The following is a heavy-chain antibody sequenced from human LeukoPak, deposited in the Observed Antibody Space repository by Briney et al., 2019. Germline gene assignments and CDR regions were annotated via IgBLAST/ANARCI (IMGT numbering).Heavy chain of an antibody. J-gene: IGHJ2*01. CDR3: ARGTRKWTTVTVTWLVRKWYFDL. Sequence: PSETLSLTCAVYGGSFSGYYWSWIRQPPGKGLEWIGVINHSGSTNYNPSLKSRVTISVDTSKNQISLKLNSVTAADTAVYYCARGTRKWTTVTVTWLVRKWYFDLWGRGTLVTVSS. V-gene: IGHV4-34*01. D-gene: IGHD4-17*01. CDR2: INHSGST. CDR1: GGSFSGYY.